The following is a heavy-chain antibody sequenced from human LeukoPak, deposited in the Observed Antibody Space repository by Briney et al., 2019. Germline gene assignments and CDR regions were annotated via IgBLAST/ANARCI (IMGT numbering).Heavy chain of an antibody. CDR1: GFTVRNKY. J-gene: IGHJ4*02. D-gene: IGHD4-17*01. Sequence: GGSLRLSCAASGFTVRNKYMTWVRQAPGKGLEWGSFIYSGGTAYYTDSLKGRFTISRDKSKNTLYLQMNSLRAEDTAVSYCASRASGDYPYFDYWGQGTLVTVSS. CDR3: ASRASGDYPYFDY. V-gene: IGHV3-53*01. CDR2: IYSGGTA.